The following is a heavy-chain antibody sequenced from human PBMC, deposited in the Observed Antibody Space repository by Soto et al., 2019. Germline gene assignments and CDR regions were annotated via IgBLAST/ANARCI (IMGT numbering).Heavy chain of an antibody. J-gene: IGHJ3*02. CDR2: INHSGST. Sequence: PSETLSLTCAVYGGSFSGYYWSWIRQPPGKGLEWIGEINHSGSTNYNPSLKSRVTISVDTSKNQFPLKLSSVTAADTAVYYCAGDYYDSSGYYGTVAFDIWGQGTMVTVSS. D-gene: IGHD3-22*01. V-gene: IGHV4-34*01. CDR1: GGSFSGYY. CDR3: AGDYYDSSGYYGTVAFDI.